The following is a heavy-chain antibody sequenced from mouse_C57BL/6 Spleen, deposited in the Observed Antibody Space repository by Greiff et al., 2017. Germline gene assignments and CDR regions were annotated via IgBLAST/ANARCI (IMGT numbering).Heavy chain of an antibody. V-gene: IGHV1-59*01. Sequence: VQLQQSGAELVRPGTSVQLSCKASGYTFTSYWMHWVKQRPGQGLEWIGVIDPSDSYTNYNQKFKGKATLTVDTSSSTAYMQLSSLTSEDSAVYYCARRSGNYGGFAYWGQGTLVTVSA. CDR1: GYTFTSYW. D-gene: IGHD2-1*01. CDR2: IDPSDSYT. J-gene: IGHJ3*01. CDR3: ARRSGNYGGFAY.